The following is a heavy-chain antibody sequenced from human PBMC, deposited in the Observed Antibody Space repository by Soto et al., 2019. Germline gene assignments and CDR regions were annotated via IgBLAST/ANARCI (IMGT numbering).Heavy chain of an antibody. CDR1: GFTFSNYW. Sequence: EVQLVESGGGLVQPGGSLRLSCETSGFTFSNYWMTWVRQAPEKGLEWVANIKKDGSQKNFVDSVKGRFTISRDNAKNSLYLQMDSLRVEDTAIYYCVKEIASAQWGQGTLVTDSS. V-gene: IGHV3-7*01. D-gene: IGHD6-25*01. CDR3: VKEIASAQ. J-gene: IGHJ4*02. CDR2: IKKDGSQK.